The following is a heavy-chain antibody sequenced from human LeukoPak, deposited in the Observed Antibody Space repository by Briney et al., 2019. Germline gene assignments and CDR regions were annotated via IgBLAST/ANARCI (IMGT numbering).Heavy chain of an antibody. CDR3: ARARPPTGYYYYMDV. V-gene: IGHV3-33*01. CDR1: GFTFSSYG. J-gene: IGHJ6*03. Sequence: GRSLRLSCAPSGFTFSSYGMHWVRQAPGKGLERVAVIWYDGSNKYYADSVKGRFTISRDNSKNTLYLQMNSLRAEDTAVYYCARARPPTGYYYYMDVWGKGTTVTDSS. CDR2: IWYDGSNK. D-gene: IGHD4-11*01.